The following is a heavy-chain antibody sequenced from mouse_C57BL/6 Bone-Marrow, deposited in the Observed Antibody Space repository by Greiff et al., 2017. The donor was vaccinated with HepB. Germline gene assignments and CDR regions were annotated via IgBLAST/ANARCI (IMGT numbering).Heavy chain of an antibody. V-gene: IGHV7-3*01. J-gene: IGHJ4*01. Sequence: EVQVVESGGGLVQPGGSLSLSCAASGFTFTDYYMSWVRQPPGKALEWLGFIRNKANGYTTEYSASVKGRFTISRDNSQSILYLQMNALRAEDSATYYCARSGRWDYWGQGTSVTVSS. CDR1: GFTFTDYY. CDR3: ARSGRWDY. CDR2: IRNKANGYTT.